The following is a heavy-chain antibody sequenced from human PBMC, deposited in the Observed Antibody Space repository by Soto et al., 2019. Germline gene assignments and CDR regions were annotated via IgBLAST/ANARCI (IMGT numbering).Heavy chain of an antibody. Sequence: PXGSLRLPGAASGFTFSSYSMSWVRQAPGKGLEWVSAISGSGGSTYYADSVKGRFTISRDNSKNTLYLQMNSLREEDTAVYYCAKAPFAFGTYGPWVYFDDWGQGTLVTVSS. CDR3: AKAPFAFGTYGPWVYFDD. D-gene: IGHD1-1*01. CDR2: ISGSGGST. CDR1: GFTFSSYS. J-gene: IGHJ4*02. V-gene: IGHV3-23*01.